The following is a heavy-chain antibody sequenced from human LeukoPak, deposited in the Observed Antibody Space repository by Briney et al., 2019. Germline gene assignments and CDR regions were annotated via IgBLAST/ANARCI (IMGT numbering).Heavy chain of an antibody. CDR2: ISSSSSYI. CDR3: ARDEAVVAAADY. D-gene: IGHD2-15*01. V-gene: IGHV3-21*01. J-gene: IGHJ4*02. Sequence: GGSLRLSCAASGFTFSSYSMNWVRQAPGKGLEWVSSISSSSSYIYYADSVKGRFTISRDNAKNSLYLQMNSLRAEDTAVYYCARDEAVVAAADYWGQGTLVTVSS. CDR1: GFTFSSYS.